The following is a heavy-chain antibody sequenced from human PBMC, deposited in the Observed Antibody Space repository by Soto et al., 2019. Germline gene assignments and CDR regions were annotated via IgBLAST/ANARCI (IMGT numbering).Heavy chain of an antibody. CDR1: GFTVSGDG. J-gene: IGHJ4*02. D-gene: IGHD3-22*01. CDR2: TRASGGRT. Sequence: GGSLRLSCAAAGFTVSGDGRSWVRQAPGKGLAWVSATRASGGRTYYADSVRGRFTISRVNSKNTLYLQMNSLRAEDTAVYYCAKDRITMIVVVITQDFDYWGQGTLVTVAS. CDR3: AKDRITMIVVVITQDFDY. V-gene: IGHV3-23*01.